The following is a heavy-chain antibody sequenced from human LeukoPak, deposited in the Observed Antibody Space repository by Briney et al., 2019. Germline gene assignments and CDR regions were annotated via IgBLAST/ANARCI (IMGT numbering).Heavy chain of an antibody. CDR3: AREGIAAAGTAKNAFDI. D-gene: IGHD6-13*01. CDR2: INHSGST. J-gene: IGHJ3*02. CDR1: GGPFSGYY. Sequence: SETLSLTCAVYGGPFSGYYWSWIRQPPGKGLEWIGEINHSGSTNYNPSLKSRVTISVDTSKNQFSLKLSSVTAADTAVYYCAREGIAAAGTAKNAFDIWGQGTMVTVSS. V-gene: IGHV4-34*01.